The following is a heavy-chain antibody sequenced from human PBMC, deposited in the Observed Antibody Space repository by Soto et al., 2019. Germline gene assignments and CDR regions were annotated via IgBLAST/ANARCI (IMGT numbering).Heavy chain of an antibody. V-gene: IGHV3-53*01. Sequence: PGGSLRLSCAVSGFIVSSKYMSWVRQAPGKGLEWVSVIYSGGTTYYADSVKGRFTISRDNSKNTLYLQMDNLRAEDTALYYCARDVDDDFRTDFDYWGRGTLVTVSS. D-gene: IGHD4-17*01. J-gene: IGHJ4*02. CDR2: IYSGGTT. CDR3: ARDVDDDFRTDFDY. CDR1: GFIVSSKY.